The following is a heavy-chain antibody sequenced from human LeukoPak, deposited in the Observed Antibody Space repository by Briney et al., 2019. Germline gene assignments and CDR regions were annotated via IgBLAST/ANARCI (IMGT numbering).Heavy chain of an antibody. CDR2: IYTSGST. J-gene: IGHJ4*02. Sequence: PSETLSLTCTVSGGSISSYYWSWIRQPAGKGLEWIGRIYTSGSTNYNPSLKSRVTMSVDTSKNQFSLKLSSVTAADTAVYYCARGAYYYGSGKIFDYWDQGTLVTVSS. D-gene: IGHD3-10*01. CDR3: ARGAYYYGSGKIFDY. V-gene: IGHV4-4*07. CDR1: GGSISSYY.